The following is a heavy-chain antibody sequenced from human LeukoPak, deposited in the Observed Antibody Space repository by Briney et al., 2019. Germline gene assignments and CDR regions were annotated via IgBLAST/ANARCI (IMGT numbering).Heavy chain of an antibody. CDR2: INIDGSSG. CDR3: ATYSTRNAREFQS. Sequence: GRSLRLSCAASGFTFDDYAMHWVRQAPGKGLVWVSRINIDGSSGSYADSVEGRFTISRDNAKNTVYLQMNSLRVEDTAVYYCATYSTRNAREFQSWGQGTLVTVSS. CDR1: GFTFDDYA. D-gene: IGHD4-11*01. J-gene: IGHJ1*01. V-gene: IGHV3-74*01.